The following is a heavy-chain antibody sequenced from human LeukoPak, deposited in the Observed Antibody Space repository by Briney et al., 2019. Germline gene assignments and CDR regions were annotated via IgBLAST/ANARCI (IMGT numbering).Heavy chain of an antibody. V-gene: IGHV3-48*03. CDR3: ARGESIAAAGDY. Sequence: GGSLRLSCAASGFTFSSYEMNWVRQAPGKGLEWVSYISSSGSTIYYADSVKGRFTISRDNAKNSLYLQMNSLRAEDTAVYYCARGESIAAAGDYWGQGTLVTVSS. CDR2: ISSSGSTI. CDR1: GFTFSSYE. J-gene: IGHJ4*02. D-gene: IGHD6-13*01.